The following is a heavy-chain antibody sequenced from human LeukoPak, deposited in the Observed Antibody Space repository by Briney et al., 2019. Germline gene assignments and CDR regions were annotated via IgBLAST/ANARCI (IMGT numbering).Heavy chain of an antibody. V-gene: IGHV3-23*01. CDR2: ISGSGGST. CDR1: GFTFSSYA. J-gene: IGHJ6*03. D-gene: IGHD2-2*01. CDR3: AKDHCSSTSCYYYYYYMDV. Sequence: GGSLRLSCAASGFTFSSYAMSWVRQAPGKGLEWASAISGSGGSTYYADSVKGRFTTSRDNSKNTLYLQMNSLRAEVTAVYYCAKDHCSSTSCYYYYYYMDVWGKGTTVTVSS.